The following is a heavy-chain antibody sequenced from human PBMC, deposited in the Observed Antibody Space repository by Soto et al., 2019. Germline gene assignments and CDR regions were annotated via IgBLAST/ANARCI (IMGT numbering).Heavy chain of an antibody. CDR2: IYFGGIT. CDR3: ARLARGFTYGDDTFDI. D-gene: IGHD5-18*01. CDR1: GGSISSSSYY. J-gene: IGHJ3*02. V-gene: IGHV4-39*01. Sequence: PSETLSLTCTVSGGSISSSSYYWGWIRQPPGKGLEWIGSIYFGGITDYNPPLKSRVTISLDTSNNQFSLKLNSVTAADTAMYYCARLARGFTYGDDTFDIWGQGTMVTVSS.